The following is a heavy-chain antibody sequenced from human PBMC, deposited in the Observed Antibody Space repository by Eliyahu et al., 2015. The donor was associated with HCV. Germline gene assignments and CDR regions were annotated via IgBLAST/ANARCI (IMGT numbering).Heavy chain of an antibody. D-gene: IGHD6-19*01. CDR2: IHYSGSP. CDR3: ASGGGGIAVTGTGGWFDP. V-gene: IGHV4-59*01. Sequence: QVQLQESGPGLVKPSETLSLTCTXXGGSITXXSXSWIRQPPGKGLEWIGYIHYSGSPNYNPSLKSRVTISLDTSKNQFSLNLTSVTAADTAMYYCASGGGGIAVTGTGGWFDPWGQGTLVTVSS. CDR1: GGSITXXS. J-gene: IGHJ5*02.